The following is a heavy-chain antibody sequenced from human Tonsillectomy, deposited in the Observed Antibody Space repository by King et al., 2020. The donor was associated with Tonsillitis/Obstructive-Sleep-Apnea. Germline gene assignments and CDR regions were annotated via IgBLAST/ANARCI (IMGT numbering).Heavy chain of an antibody. CDR3: ARVDCSSASCYSENWFDF. Sequence: QLVQSAAEVKKPGESLRISCEGSGYSFTSYWITWVRQMPGKGLEWMGRIDPIDSYTNYRPSFQGHVTISADKSISTAYLQWSSLKASDTAMYYCARVDCSSASCYSENWFDFWGQGTLVTVSS. D-gene: IGHD2-2*01. V-gene: IGHV5-10-1*03. CDR1: GYSFTSYW. CDR2: IDPIDSYT. J-gene: IGHJ5*01.